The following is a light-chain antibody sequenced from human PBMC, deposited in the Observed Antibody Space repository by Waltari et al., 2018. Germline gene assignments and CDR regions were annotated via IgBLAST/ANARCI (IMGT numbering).Light chain of an antibody. CDR3: HVWDANTVM. CDR1: NIGSIS. V-gene: IGLV3-21*02. Sequence: SSVLTPAPSVSVAPGQTATVTCGGDNIGSISVHWYQQKPGRAPVLAVYLDSDRPSGIPERFSGSKSGNAATLTISRGEAGDEADYYCHVWDANTVMFGGGTKLTVL. J-gene: IGLJ3*02. CDR2: LDS.